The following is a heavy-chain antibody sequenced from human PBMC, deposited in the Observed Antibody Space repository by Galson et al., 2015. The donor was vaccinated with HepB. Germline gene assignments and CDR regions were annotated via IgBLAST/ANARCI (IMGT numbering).Heavy chain of an antibody. V-gene: IGHV3-73*01. CDR2: IRSKANSYAT. Sequence: SLRLSCAASGFTFSGSAMHWVRQASGKGLEWVGRIRSKANSYATAYAASVKGRFTISRDNSRNTLYLQMNSLRAEDTAVYYCTKSGLSGPIPAAVDYWGQGTLVTVSS. CDR3: TKSGLSGPIPAAVDY. D-gene: IGHD2-2*01. J-gene: IGHJ4*02. CDR1: GFTFSGSA.